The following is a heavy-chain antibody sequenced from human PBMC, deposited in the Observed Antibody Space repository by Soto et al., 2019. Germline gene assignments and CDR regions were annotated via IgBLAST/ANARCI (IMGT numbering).Heavy chain of an antibody. V-gene: IGHV4-34*01. Sequence: SETLSLTCAVYGGSFSGYYWSWIRQPPGKGLEWIGEINHSGSTNYNPSLKSRVTISVDTSKNQFSLKLSSVTAADTAVYYCARGRVVPAAIGNWFDPWGQGTLVTVSS. D-gene: IGHD2-2*01. CDR3: ARGRVVPAAIGNWFDP. J-gene: IGHJ5*02. CDR1: GGSFSGYY. CDR2: INHSGST.